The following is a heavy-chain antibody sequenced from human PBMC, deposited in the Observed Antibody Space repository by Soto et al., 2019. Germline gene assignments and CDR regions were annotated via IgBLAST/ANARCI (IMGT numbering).Heavy chain of an antibody. CDR2: VSFSGST. J-gene: IGHJ4*02. D-gene: IGHD2-15*01. Sequence: SETLSLTCKVSGGSITNYYWSWFRQPPGKGLEWIGYVSFSGSTYYNPSLKSRVTMSVDKSKSQFSLKLTSVTAADTAVYYCARHDVYCSRGSCYGPHFDHWGQGTLVTVSS. V-gene: IGHV4-59*08. CDR1: GGSITNYY. CDR3: ARHDVYCSRGSCYGPHFDH.